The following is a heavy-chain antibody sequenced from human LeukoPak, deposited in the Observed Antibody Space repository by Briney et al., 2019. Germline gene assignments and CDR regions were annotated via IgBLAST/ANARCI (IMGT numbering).Heavy chain of an antibody. CDR1: GFTFSNYA. V-gene: IGHV3-23*01. CDR2: TSGSGAST. J-gene: IGHJ4*02. Sequence: PGGSLRLSCAPSGFTFSNYAMSWVRQAPGKGLEWVSVTSGSGASTYYADSVKGRFTISRDNSKNTLYLQMNSLRAEDTAVYYCAKELQLWSNQYYFDYWGQGTLVTVSS. D-gene: IGHD5-18*01. CDR3: AKELQLWSNQYYFDY.